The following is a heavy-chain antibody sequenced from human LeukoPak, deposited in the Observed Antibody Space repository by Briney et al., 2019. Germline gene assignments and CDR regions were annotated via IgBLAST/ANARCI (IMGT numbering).Heavy chain of an antibody. CDR3: ASSIGAQNY. J-gene: IGHJ4*02. V-gene: IGHV3-21*01. Sequence: TGGSLRLSCAASGFTFSSFSMNWVRQAPGKGLEWVSSISSSSNYIYYADSVRGRFTISRDNAKNSLYLQMNSLRAEDTAVYYCASSIGAQNYWGQGTLVTVSS. CDR2: ISSSSNYI. CDR1: GFTFSSFS. D-gene: IGHD3-16*01.